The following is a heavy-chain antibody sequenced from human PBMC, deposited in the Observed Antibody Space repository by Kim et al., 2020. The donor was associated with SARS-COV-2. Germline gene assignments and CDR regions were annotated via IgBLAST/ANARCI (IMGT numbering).Heavy chain of an antibody. J-gene: IGHJ4*02. V-gene: IGHV4-31*03. CDR2: IYYSGST. D-gene: IGHD3-22*01. CDR3: ARSGRLYYYDSSGYYYAYSGDFDY. Sequence: SETLSLTCTVSGGSISSGGYYWSWIRQHPGKGLEWIGYIYYSGSTYYNPSLKSRVTISVDTSKNQFSLKLSSVTAADTAVYYCARSGRLYYYDSSGYYYAYSGDFDYWGQGTLVTVSS. CDR1: GGSISSGGYY.